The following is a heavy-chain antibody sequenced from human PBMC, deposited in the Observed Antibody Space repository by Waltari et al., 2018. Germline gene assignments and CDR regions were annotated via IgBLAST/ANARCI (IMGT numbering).Heavy chain of an antibody. CDR1: GGSISSSSYC. V-gene: IGHV4-39*07. D-gene: IGHD3-22*01. J-gene: IGHJ4*02. CDR2: IYYSGST. CDR3: ARDQDYYDSSGYYYFDY. Sequence: QLQLQESGPGLVKPSETLSLTCTVSGGSISSSSYCWGWIRQPPGKGLEWIGSIYYSGSTYYNPSLKSRVTISVDTSKNQFSLKLSSVTAADTAVYYCARDQDYYDSSGYYYFDYWGQGTLVTVSS.